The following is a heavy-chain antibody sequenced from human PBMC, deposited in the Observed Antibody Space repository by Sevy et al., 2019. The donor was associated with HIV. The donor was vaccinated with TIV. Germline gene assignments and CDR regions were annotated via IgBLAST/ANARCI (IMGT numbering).Heavy chain of an antibody. CDR3: ARDHEKDGELGDYYYYAMDV. CDR2: ISSSGDTI. D-gene: IGHD3-16*01. V-gene: IGHV3-11*01. CDR1: GFSISDYY. J-gene: IGHJ6*02. Sequence: GGSLRLSCAASGFSISDYYMSWIRQAPGKGLQWISYISSSGDTIYYADSVKGGFTISRDNAKNSLYLQLNSLRAEDTAVYYCARDHEKDGELGDYYYYAMDVWGRGTTVTVSS.